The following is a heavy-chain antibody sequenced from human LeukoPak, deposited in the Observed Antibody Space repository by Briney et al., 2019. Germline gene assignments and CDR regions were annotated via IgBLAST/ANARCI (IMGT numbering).Heavy chain of an antibody. D-gene: IGHD3-10*01. J-gene: IGHJ6*03. Sequence: SETLSLTCTVSGGSISSYYWSWIRRPPGKGLEWIGYIYYSGSTNYNPSLKSRVTISVDTSKNQFSLKLSSVTAADTAVYCCARGSMVRGVTGLYYYYMDVWGKGTTVTVSS. CDR2: IYYSGST. V-gene: IGHV4-59*01. CDR1: GGSISSYY. CDR3: ARGSMVRGVTGLYYYYMDV.